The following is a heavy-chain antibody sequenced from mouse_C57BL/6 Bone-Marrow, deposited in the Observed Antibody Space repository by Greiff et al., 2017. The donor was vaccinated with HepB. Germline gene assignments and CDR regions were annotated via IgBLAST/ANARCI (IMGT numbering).Heavy chain of an antibody. CDR1: GFSLTSYA. Sequence: VKFVESGPGLVAPSQSLSITCTVSGFSLTSYAISWVRQPPGKGLEWLGVIWTGGGKNYNSALNSRLSISKDNSKSQVFLKMNSLQTDDTARYYCARKTGRRSHWYFDFWGTGTTVTVSS. CDR3: ARKTGRRSHWYFDF. J-gene: IGHJ1*03. V-gene: IGHV2-9-1*01. CDR2: IWTGGGK.